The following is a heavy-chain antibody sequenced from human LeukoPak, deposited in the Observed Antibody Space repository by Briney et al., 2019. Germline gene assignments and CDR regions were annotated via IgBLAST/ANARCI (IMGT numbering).Heavy chain of an antibody. Sequence: SETPSLTCTVSGGSVSSGSYYWSWIRQPPGKGLEWIGYIYYSGSTNYNPSLKSRVTISVDTSKNQFSLKLSSVTAADTAVYYCARDYRGIDYWGQGTLVTVSS. J-gene: IGHJ4*02. CDR3: ARDYRGIDY. CDR1: GGSVSSGSYY. D-gene: IGHD1-26*01. CDR2: IYYSGST. V-gene: IGHV4-61*01.